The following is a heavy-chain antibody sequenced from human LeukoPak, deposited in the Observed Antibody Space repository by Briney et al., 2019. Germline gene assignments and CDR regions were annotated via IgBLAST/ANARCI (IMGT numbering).Heavy chain of an antibody. D-gene: IGHD2-2*01. V-gene: IGHV3-23*01. Sequence: PGGSLRLSCAASGFSFSSYAMGWVRQSPGKGLECVSIITSGGGSTYSPDSVKGRFTISRDNSKNTLYLQMNSLRAEDTAVYYCAKDPEVPAAIVLNWFDPWGQGTLVTVSS. J-gene: IGHJ5*02. CDR2: ITSGGGST. CDR3: AKDPEVPAAIVLNWFDP. CDR1: GFSFSSYA.